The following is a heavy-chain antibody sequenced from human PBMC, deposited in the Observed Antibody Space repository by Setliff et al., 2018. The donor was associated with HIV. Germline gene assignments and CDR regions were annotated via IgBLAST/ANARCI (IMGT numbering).Heavy chain of an antibody. CDR2: LKSKGGGGTT. D-gene: IGHD2-2*01. CDR1: GITVTHAW. J-gene: IGHJ4*02. V-gene: IGHV3-15*01. CDR3: TTTLRSTTSGPH. Sequence: GGSLRLSCAASGITVTHAWMGWVRQAPGKGLEWIGLLKSKGGGGTTDYAAPVKDRFTISRDDSKNTLYLQMNSLKTEDTAVYYCTTTLRSTTSGPHWGQGTLVTVSS.